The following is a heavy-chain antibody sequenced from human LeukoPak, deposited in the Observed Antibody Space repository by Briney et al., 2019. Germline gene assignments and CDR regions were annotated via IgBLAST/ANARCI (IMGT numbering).Heavy chain of an antibody. J-gene: IGHJ3*02. CDR2: IYTSGST. CDR3: ARDVYYYDRSAFDI. Sequence: SETLSLTCTVSGGSISSYYWSWIRQPAGKGLEWIGRIYTSGSTNYNPSLKSRVTMSVDTSKNQFSLKLSSVTAADTAVYYCARDVYYYDRSAFDIWGQGTMVTVSS. D-gene: IGHD3-22*01. CDR1: GGSISSYY. V-gene: IGHV4-4*07.